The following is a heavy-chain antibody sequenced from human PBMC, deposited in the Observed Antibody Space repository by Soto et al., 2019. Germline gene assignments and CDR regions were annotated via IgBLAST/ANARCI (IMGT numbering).Heavy chain of an antibody. CDR1: GYTFTSYD. CDR2: MNPNSGNT. D-gene: IGHD2-8*01. Sequence: ASVKVSCKASGYTFTSYDINWVRQATGQGLEWMGWMNPNSGNTSYAQKLQGRVTMTTNTSMTTAYMELSSLRSDDTAVYYCARDMGMVDVTKAYFDYWGQGTLVTVPS. J-gene: IGHJ4*02. V-gene: IGHV1-8*01. CDR3: ARDMGMVDVTKAYFDY.